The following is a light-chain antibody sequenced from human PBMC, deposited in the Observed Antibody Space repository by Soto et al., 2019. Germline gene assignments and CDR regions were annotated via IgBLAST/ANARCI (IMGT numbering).Light chain of an antibody. CDR2: GTS. V-gene: IGKV3-20*01. J-gene: IGKJ3*01. CDR3: QQYGSSYT. CDR1: QSVRSNF. Sequence: EIVLTQSPGTLSLSPGERATLSCRASQSVRSNFLAWYQQQPGQAPRLLIYGTSIRDTGIPDRFSGSGSGTDFTLTISRLEPEDFAVYYCQQYGSSYTFGPGTKVEIK.